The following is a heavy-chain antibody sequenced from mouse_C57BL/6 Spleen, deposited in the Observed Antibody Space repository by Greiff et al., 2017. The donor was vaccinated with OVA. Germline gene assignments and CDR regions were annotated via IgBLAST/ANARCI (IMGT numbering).Heavy chain of an antibody. CDR2: ISSGSRTI. J-gene: IGHJ2*01. Sequence: EVQLQESGGGLVKPGGSLKLSCAASGFTFSDYGMHWVRQAPEKWLEWVAYISSGSRTIYYADTVKGRFTISRDHATTTLFLQMTSLRSEDTAMYYCAGGVVTTSFDYWGQGTTLTVSS. CDR3: AGGVVTTSFDY. CDR1: GFTFSDYG. V-gene: IGHV5-17*01. D-gene: IGHD2-2*01.